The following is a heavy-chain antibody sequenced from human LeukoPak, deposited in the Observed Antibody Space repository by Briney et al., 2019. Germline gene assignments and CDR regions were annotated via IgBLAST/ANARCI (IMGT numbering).Heavy chain of an antibody. CDR1: GFTFSSYE. CDR3: AKHLALVGATTTYDY. V-gene: IGHV3-23*01. Sequence: GGSLRLSCAASGFTFSSYEMNWVRQAPGKGLEGVSYISSSGGRTYYEDSVKGRFTISRDNSRNTVYLQMNSLRAEDTAVYYCAKHLALVGATTTYDYWGQGTLVIVSS. CDR2: ISSSGGRT. D-gene: IGHD1-26*01. J-gene: IGHJ4*02.